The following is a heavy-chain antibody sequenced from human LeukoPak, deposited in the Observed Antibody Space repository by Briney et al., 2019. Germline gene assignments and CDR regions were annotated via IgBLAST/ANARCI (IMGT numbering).Heavy chain of an antibody. D-gene: IGHD3-10*01. CDR3: ARRTMVRGVTPDYYYYGMDV. J-gene: IGHJ6*02. CDR1: GYTFTSYG. Sequence: GASVKVSCKASGYTFTSYGISWVRQAPGQGLEWMGWISAYNGNTNYAQKLQGRVTMTTDTSTSTAYMDLRSLRSDDTAVYFCARRTMVRGVTPDYYYYGMDVRGQGTTVTVSS. V-gene: IGHV1-18*01. CDR2: ISAYNGNT.